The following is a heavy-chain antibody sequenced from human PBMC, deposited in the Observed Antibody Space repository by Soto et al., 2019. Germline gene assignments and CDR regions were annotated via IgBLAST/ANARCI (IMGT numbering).Heavy chain of an antibody. J-gene: IGHJ4*02. CDR3: ARDVGMASRPYLDY. D-gene: IGHD6-6*01. Sequence: ASVKVSCKTSGYSFTSNAITWVRQAPGQGLEWMGIINPSGGSTSFAQKFQGRVAMTRDTSTSTVYMELISLTSEDTAVYYCARDVGMASRPYLDYWGQGTLVTVSS. CDR2: INPSGGST. CDR1: GYSFTSNA. V-gene: IGHV1-46*01.